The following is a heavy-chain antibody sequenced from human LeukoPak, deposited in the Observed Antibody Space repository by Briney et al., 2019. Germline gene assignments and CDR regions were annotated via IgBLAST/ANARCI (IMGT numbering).Heavy chain of an antibody. D-gene: IGHD3-22*01. J-gene: IGHJ4*02. Sequence: SETLSLTCTVSGYSISSGYYWGWIRQPPGKGLEWIGSIYHSGSTYYNPSLKSRVTISVDTSKNQFSLKLSSVTAADTAMYYCARLDDSSGYYDYWGQGTLVTVSS. CDR3: ARLDDSSGYYDY. CDR1: GYSISSGYY. CDR2: IYHSGST. V-gene: IGHV4-38-2*02.